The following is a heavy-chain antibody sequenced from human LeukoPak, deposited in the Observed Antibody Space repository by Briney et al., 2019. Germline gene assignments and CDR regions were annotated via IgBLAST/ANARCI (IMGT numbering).Heavy chain of an antibody. V-gene: IGHV4-59*01. CDR3: ARDKAHSYGRYFDP. J-gene: IGHJ5*02. CDR1: GGSISTYY. CDR2: ISNGNT. Sequence: SETLSLTCSVSGGSISTYYWNWIRQTPGKGLEWLGHISNGNTDYNPSLKSRVTISVDTSKYQFSLKLTSVTAADTAVYYCARDKAHSYGRYFDPWGQGALVTVSS. D-gene: IGHD5-18*01.